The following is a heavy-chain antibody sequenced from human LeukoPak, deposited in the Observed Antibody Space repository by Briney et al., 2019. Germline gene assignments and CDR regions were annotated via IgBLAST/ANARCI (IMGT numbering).Heavy chain of an antibody. V-gene: IGHV4-30-4*01. D-gene: IGHD4-23*01. J-gene: IGHJ3*02. CDR2: IYYSGST. CDR3: ARDRGDQYGGNSEGAFDI. CDR1: GGSISSGDYS. Sequence: PSQTLSLTCTVSGGSISSGDYSWSWIRQPPGKGLEWIGYIYYSGSTYYNPSLKSRVTISVDTSKNQFSLKLSSVTAADTAVYYCARDRGDQYGGNSEGAFDIWGQGTMVTVSS.